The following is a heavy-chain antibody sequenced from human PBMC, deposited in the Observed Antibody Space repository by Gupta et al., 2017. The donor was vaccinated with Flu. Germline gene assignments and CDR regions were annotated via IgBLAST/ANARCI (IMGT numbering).Heavy chain of an antibody. CDR1: GFTFSTYW. CDR2: INSDGSST. J-gene: IGHJ6*02. CDR3: AREPGSSSSANYYGMDV. Sequence: EVQLVESGGGLVQPGGSLRLSCAASGFTFSTYWMHWVSQAQGKGLVWVSRINSDGSSTSYADSVKGRFTISRDNAKNTLYLQMNSLRAEDTAVYYCAREPGSSSSANYYGMDVWGQGTTVTVSS. D-gene: IGHD6-6*01. V-gene: IGHV3-74*01.